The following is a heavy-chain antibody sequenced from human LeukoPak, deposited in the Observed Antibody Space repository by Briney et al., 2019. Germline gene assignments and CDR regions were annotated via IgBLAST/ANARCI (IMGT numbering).Heavy chain of an antibody. D-gene: IGHD3-22*01. CDR2: IYYIGST. J-gene: IGHJ4*02. V-gene: IGHV4-61*01. Sequence: PSETLSLTCTVSGDSVSRSSYYWTWIRQPPGKGLEWIGYIYYIGSTNYNPSLRSRLTMSVDTSKNQFSPRLSSVIAADTAVYYCARYYDSTGSFDYWGQGTLVTVSS. CDR3: ARYYDSTGSFDY. CDR1: GDSVSRSSYY.